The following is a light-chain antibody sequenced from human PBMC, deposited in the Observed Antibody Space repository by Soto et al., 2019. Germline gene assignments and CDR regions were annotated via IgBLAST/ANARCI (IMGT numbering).Light chain of an antibody. Sequence: QSVLTQPASLSGSPGQSITISCTGTSSGIGSYNYVSWYQQHPGKAPKLMIFDVSYRPSGISDRFSGSKSGNTASLTISGLQPEDEADYYCISYGASSTLFGGGTKVTVL. J-gene: IGLJ3*02. CDR3: ISYGASSTL. V-gene: IGLV2-14*03. CDR1: SSGIGSYNY. CDR2: DVS.